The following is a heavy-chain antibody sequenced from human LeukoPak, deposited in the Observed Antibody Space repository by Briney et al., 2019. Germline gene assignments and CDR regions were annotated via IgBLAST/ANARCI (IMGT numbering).Heavy chain of an antibody. CDR3: AKSYSSRYYFDY. CDR2: INQDGSEK. D-gene: IGHD6-13*01. Sequence: PGGPLRLSCVVSGFTFSRYWMSWVRQAPGKGLEWVANINQDGSEKYQVDSVKGRFTISRDNAKNSLYLQMNSLRAEDTAVYYCAKSYSSRYYFDYWGQGTLVTVSS. CDR1: GFTFSRYW. J-gene: IGHJ4*02. V-gene: IGHV3-7*01.